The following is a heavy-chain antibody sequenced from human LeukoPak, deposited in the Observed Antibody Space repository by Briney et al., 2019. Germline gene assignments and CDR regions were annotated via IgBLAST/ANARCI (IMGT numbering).Heavy chain of an antibody. CDR3: ARGQRSGIGASYYYYMDV. V-gene: IGHV3-48*01. D-gene: IGHD3-10*01. J-gene: IGHJ6*03. CDR1: GFTFSSYA. Sequence: PGGSLRLSCSASGFTFSSYAMHWVRQAPGKGLEWVSYISSSSSTIYYADSVKGRFTISRDNAKNSLYLQMNSLRAEDTAVYYCARGQRSGIGASYYYYMDVWGKGTTVTVSS. CDR2: ISSSSSTI.